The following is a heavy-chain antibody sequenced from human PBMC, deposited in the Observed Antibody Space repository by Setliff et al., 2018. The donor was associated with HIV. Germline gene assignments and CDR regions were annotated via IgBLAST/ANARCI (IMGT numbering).Heavy chain of an antibody. CDR2: IKEDGSDE. CDR1: GFTFSSSW. Sequence: ETLSLSCAASGFTFSSSWMAWVRQAPGKGLEWVATIKEDGSDEYFADSVKGRFTISRDNAKNSLYLQFNSARAEDTAVYYCVREDRYDHYHMDVWGKGTTVTVSS. V-gene: IGHV3-7*03. J-gene: IGHJ6*03. CDR3: VREDRYDHYHMDV.